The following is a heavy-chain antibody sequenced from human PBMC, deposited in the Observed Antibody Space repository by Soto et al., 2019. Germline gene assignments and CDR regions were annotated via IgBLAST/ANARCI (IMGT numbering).Heavy chain of an antibody. J-gene: IGHJ5*02. V-gene: IGHV3-23*01. CDR2: IGGSGGGI. CDR1: GSTFSNIA. Sequence: HPGGSLRLSCAASGSTFSNIAMIWVRQAPGKGLEWVSSIGGSGGGITYADSMKGRFTISRDNSKNTLYLQINSLRAEDTAVYYCATDQNWDCASWGQGTLVTVSS. CDR3: ATDQNWDCAS. D-gene: IGHD7-27*01.